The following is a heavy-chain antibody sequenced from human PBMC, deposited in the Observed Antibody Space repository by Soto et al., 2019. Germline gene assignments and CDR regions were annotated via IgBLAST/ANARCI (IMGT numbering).Heavy chain of an antibody. CDR3: ASDDKANTYGMDL. D-gene: IGHD5-18*01. CDR2: ISYDGSNK. CDR1: VFTFSSYA. V-gene: IGHV3-30-3*01. Sequence: GGSLRLSCAASVFTFSSYAMQWERQAPGKGLDWVAVISYDGSNKYDADSVKGRFTISGDKSKNTLYLLMNSMRAEDTAVGYCASDDKANTYGMDLRGQGAKVTASS. J-gene: IGHJ6*02.